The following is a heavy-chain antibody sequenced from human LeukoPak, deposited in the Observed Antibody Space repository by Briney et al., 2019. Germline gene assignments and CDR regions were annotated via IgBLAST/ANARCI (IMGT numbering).Heavy chain of an antibody. D-gene: IGHD3-22*01. J-gene: IGHJ4*02. Sequence: GGSLRLSCVASGFTVSSSHMTWVRQAPGKGLEWVSVLYSGGSTYYADSAKGRFTISRDNSKNTLYLQMNSLRAEDTAVYYCARGGVTMIVPILWGQGTLVTVSS. CDR1: GFTVSSSH. CDR2: LYSGGST. V-gene: IGHV3-53*01. CDR3: ARGGVTMIVPIL.